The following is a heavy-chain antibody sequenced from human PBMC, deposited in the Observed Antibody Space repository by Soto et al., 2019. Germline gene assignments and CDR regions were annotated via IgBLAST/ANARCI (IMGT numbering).Heavy chain of an antibody. CDR2: IMPIFGTA. CDR3: ASSLPNRGEMATIRGHSFDY. D-gene: IGHD5-12*01. CDR1: GGTFSSYA. Sequence: QVQLVQSGAEVKKPGSSVKVSCKASGGTFSSYAISWVRQAPGQGLEWMGGIMPIFGTANYAQKFQGRVTITADESTSTAYMELSSLRSEDTAVYYCASSLPNRGEMATIRGHSFDYWGQGTLVTVSS. J-gene: IGHJ4*02. V-gene: IGHV1-69*12.